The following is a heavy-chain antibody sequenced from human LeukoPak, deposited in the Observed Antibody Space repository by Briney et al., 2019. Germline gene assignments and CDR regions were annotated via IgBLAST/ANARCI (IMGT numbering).Heavy chain of an antibody. CDR1: GFTFSSYS. CDR3: ARDQQGFWGQNYGMDV. CDR2: ISSSSSYI. V-gene: IGHV3-21*01. J-gene: IGHJ6*02. Sequence: GGSLRLSCAASGFTFSSYSMNWVRQAPGKGLEWVSSISSSSSYIYYADSVKGRFTISRDNSKNTLYLQMNSLRAEDTAVYYCARDQQGFWGQNYGMDVWGQGTTVTVSS. D-gene: IGHD3-16*01.